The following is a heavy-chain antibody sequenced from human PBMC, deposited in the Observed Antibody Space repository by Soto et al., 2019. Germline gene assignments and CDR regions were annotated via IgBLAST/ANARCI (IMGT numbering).Heavy chain of an antibody. CDR3: AGCFFVSGSYYSISWFLP. V-gene: IGHV4-39*01. CDR1: GGSISSSSYS. J-gene: IGHJ5*02. CDR2: IYYSGST. Sequence: PSETLSLTCTVSGGSISSSSYSWGWIRQPPGKGLEWIGSIYYSGSTYYNPSLKSRVTISVDTSKNQFSLKLSSVTAADTAVYYCAGCFFVSGSYYSISWFLPSGQTPLVTV. D-gene: IGHD3-10*01.